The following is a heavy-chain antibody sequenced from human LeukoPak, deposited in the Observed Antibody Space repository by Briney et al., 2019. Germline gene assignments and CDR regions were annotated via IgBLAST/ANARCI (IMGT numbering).Heavy chain of an antibody. CDR3: AKQSGYSAYARTDS. CDR1: GFTFDDYG. Sequence: PGGSLRLSCAASGFTFDDYGMSWVRQAPGKGLEWVSGINWNGGSTGYADSVKGRFTISRDNAKNSLYLQMNSLRAEDTAVYYCAKQSGYSAYARTDSWGQGTLLTVSS. CDR2: INWNGGST. V-gene: IGHV3-20*04. J-gene: IGHJ4*02. D-gene: IGHD5-12*01.